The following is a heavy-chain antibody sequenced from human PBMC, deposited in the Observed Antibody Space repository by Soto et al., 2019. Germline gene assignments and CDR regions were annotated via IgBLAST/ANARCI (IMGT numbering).Heavy chain of an antibody. CDR3: ARRRGYSNRGSYDY. CDR1: GGTFSSYA. CDR2: IIPIFGTA. Sequence: SVKVSCKASGGTFSSYAISWVRQAPGQGLEWMGGIIPIFGTANYAQKFQGRVTITADKSTSTACMELSSLRSEDTAVYYCARRRGYSNRGSYDYWGQGTLVTVSS. J-gene: IGHJ4*02. D-gene: IGHD4-4*01. V-gene: IGHV1-69*06.